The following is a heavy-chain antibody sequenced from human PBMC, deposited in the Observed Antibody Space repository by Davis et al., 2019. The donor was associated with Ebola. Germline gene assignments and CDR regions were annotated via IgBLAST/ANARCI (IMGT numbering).Heavy chain of an antibody. Sequence: ASVKVSCKASGYTFSNYGLSWVRQAPGQGLEWMGRINPNSGGTNYAQKFQGRVTMTRDTSISTAYMELSRLRSDDTAVYYCATGDYDFWSGYHTNYYYYYGMDVWGKGTTVTVSS. D-gene: IGHD3-3*01. J-gene: IGHJ6*04. CDR1: GYTFSNYG. V-gene: IGHV1-2*06. CDR3: ATGDYDFWSGYHTNYYYYYGMDV. CDR2: INPNSGGT.